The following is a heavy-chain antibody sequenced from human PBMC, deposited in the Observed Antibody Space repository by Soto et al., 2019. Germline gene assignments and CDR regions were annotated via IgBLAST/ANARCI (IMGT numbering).Heavy chain of an antibody. V-gene: IGHV4-59*01. D-gene: IGHD3-3*01. CDR1: GGSISSYY. J-gene: IGHJ6*02. CDR2: IYYSGST. Sequence: SETRSLTCTVSGGSISSYYWSWIRQPPGKGLEWIGYIYYSGSTNYNPSLKSRVTISVDTSKNQFSLKLSSVTAADTVVYYCARVLGSGYYKYYYYGMDVWGQGTTVTVSS. CDR3: ARVLGSGYYKYYYYGMDV.